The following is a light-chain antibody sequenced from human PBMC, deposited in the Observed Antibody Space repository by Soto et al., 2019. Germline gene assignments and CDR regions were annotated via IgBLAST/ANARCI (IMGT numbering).Light chain of an antibody. J-gene: IGLJ3*02. CDR3: QSYDSSLSRRWV. CDR1: SSNIGAGYP. V-gene: IGLV1-40*01. Sequence: QSVLTQPPSVSGAPGQRVTISCTGSSSNIGAGYPVHWYQQLPGTAPKLLVAGNRPSGVPDRFSVSKSGASASLDITGLQAEDEADYYCQSYDSSLSRRWVFGGGTKVTVL. CDR2: G.